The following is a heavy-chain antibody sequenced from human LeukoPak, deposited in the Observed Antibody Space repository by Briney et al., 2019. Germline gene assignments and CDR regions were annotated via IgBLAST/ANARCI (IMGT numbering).Heavy chain of an antibody. V-gene: IGHV3-7*01. CDR1: GFTSSNHW. D-gene: IGHD5-24*01. J-gene: IGHJ4*02. Sequence: AGGSLRLSCAASGFTSSNHWMSWVRQAPGEGLEWVGNIKEDGSEKYYGASVKGRFTISRDNAKNSLSLQMISLRGEDTAVYFCVREDRATITDFDYWGQGTLVTVSS. CDR3: VREDRATITDFDY. CDR2: IKEDGSEK.